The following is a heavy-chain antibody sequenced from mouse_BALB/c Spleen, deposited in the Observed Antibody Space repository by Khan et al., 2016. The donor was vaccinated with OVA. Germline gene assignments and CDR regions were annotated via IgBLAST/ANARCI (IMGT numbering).Heavy chain of an antibody. V-gene: IGHV1-4*02. Sequence: VQLQQSAAELARPGASVKMSCKASGYSFTTYTIHWVKQRPGQGLEWIENINPSSGYIEYNQKFKDKTTLTADKSSSTAYMQLSSLTSEDSAVYYCASLRLRVDYWGQGTSVTVSS. CDR2: INPSSGYI. CDR3: ASLRLRVDY. CDR1: GYSFTTYT. D-gene: IGHD1-2*01. J-gene: IGHJ4*01.